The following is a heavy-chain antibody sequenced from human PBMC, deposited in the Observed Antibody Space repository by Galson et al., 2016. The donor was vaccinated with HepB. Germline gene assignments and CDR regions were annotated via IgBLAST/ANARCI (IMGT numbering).Heavy chain of an antibody. V-gene: IGHV3-43*01. D-gene: IGHD2-21*01. CDR2: ISWDGAHT. CDR3: AKDMTAWAAGFFDF. CDR1: GFTFDNYP. J-gene: IGHJ4*02. Sequence: SLRLSCAASGFTFDNYPMHRVRRLPGKGLEWVSLISWDGAHTYYSDSVKGRFTISRDNSKNSLYLEMKSLRMEDTALYFCAKDMTAWAAGFFDFWGPGTLVTVSS.